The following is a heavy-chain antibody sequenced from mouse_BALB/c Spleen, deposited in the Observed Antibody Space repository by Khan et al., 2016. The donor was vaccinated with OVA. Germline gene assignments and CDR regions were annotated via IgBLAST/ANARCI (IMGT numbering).Heavy chain of an antibody. CDR2: MWAGGST. CDR3: AMPYYGSACFAF. D-gene: IGHD1-1*01. J-gene: IGHJ3*01. Sequence: QVQLQQSGPGLVAPSQSLSIICTVSGFSLTSYGVHWVRQPPGKGLEWLGVMWAGGSTNYNSALMSRLSISIDNSKSQVFLKMNSLQTDDTAMCVCAMPYYGSACFAFWGQGTLVTVSA. CDR1: GFSLTSYG. V-gene: IGHV2-9*02.